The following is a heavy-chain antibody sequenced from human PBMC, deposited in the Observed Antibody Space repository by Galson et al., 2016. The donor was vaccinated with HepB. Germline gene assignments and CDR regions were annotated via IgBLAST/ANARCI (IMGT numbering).Heavy chain of an antibody. J-gene: IGHJ4*02. CDR1: GDSVSSNSAA. CDR2: IYYRSNWHY. V-gene: IGHV6-1*01. Sequence: CAISGDSVSSNSAAWNWIRQSPSRGLEWLGRIYYRSNWHYDYAVSVKSRVTINPDTSKNQFSLQLNSVTPADTAVYYCARVSLITASVWTWSAVDYWGLGTPVTVSS. CDR3: ARVSLITASVWTWSAVDY. D-gene: IGHD6-19*01.